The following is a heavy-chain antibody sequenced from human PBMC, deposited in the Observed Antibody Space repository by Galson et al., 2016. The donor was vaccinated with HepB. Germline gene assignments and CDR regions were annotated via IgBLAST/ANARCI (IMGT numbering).Heavy chain of an antibody. CDR2: ISGSGDSA. Sequence: SLRLSCAASGFTFSSYAMTWVRQAPGKGLEWVSGISGSGDSAYYGDSVKGRFSISRDNSKNTLYLQMNSLRAEDTAVYYCAREQGKWLQAQYYFDFWGHGILVTVSS. CDR3: AREQGKWLQAQYYFDF. CDR1: GFTFSSYA. J-gene: IGHJ4*01. D-gene: IGHD5-24*01. V-gene: IGHV3-23*01.